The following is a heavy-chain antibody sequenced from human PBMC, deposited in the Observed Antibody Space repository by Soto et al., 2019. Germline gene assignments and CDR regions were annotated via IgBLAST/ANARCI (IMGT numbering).Heavy chain of an antibody. Sequence: SVKVSCKASGGTFSSYRINWVRQAPGQGLEWVGGIVPIYRTADYAQMFQGRVTITADESARTAYLEGRSLMSPDTAVYYCARDSGAKLSSSWGQGTLVTVSS. J-gene: IGHJ4*02. CDR2: IVPIYRTA. CDR1: GGTFSSYR. D-gene: IGHD6-13*01. CDR3: ARDSGAKLSSS. V-gene: IGHV1-69*13.